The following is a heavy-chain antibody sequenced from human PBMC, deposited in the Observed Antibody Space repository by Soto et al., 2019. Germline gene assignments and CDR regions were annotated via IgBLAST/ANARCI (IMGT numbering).Heavy chain of an antibody. D-gene: IGHD3-10*01. V-gene: IGHV4-34*01. CDR2: INHSGST. CDR1: GGSFSGYY. CDR3: ARGRVWFGELGRRCYYYGMDV. Sequence: SGTLSLTCAVYGGSFSGYYWSWIRQPPGKGLEWIGEINHSGSTNYNPSLKSRVTISVDTSKNQFSLKLSSVTAADTAVYYCARGRVWFGELGRRCYYYGMDVWRQGTTVT. J-gene: IGHJ6*02.